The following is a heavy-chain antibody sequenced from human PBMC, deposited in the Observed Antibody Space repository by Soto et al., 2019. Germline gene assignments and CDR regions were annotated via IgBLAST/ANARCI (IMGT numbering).Heavy chain of an antibody. CDR2: ISYDGINK. J-gene: IGHJ3*02. CDR1: GFIFSNYG. V-gene: IGHV3-30*18. Sequence: PGGSLRLSCVASGFIFSNYGMHWVRQAPGKGLEWVAVISYDGINKYYADSVKGRFIISRDNSKNTLFLQMNSLRADDTAVYYCAKDLWRDGYTPDAFDTWGQGTLVTVSS. CDR3: AKDLWRDGYTPDAFDT. D-gene: IGHD3-3*01.